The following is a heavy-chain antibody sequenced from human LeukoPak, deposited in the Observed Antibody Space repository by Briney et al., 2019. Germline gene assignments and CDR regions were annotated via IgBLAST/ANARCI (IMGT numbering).Heavy chain of an antibody. D-gene: IGHD3-10*01. CDR3: ARYPTYGSGSYPSH. CDR2: ISGSGGST. J-gene: IGHJ4*02. CDR1: GFTFGDYT. V-gene: IGHV3-23*01. Sequence: PGRSLRLSCTDSGFTFGDYTMFWFRQAPGKGLEWVSAISGSGGSTYYADSVKGRFTISRDNSKNTLYLQMNSLRAEDTAVYYCARYPTYGSGSYPSHWGQGTLVTVSS.